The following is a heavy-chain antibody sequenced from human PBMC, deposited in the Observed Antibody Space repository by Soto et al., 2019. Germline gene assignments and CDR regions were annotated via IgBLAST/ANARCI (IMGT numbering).Heavy chain of an antibody. V-gene: IGHV3-21*01. CDR3: ARDRLYCSSTSCYSYYYYGMDV. CDR1: GFTFSSYW. D-gene: IGHD2-2*01. CDR2: ISSSSSYI. Sequence: GGALRLSXAASGFTFSSYWMNWVRQAPGKGLEWVSSISSSSSYIYYADSVKGRFTISRDNAKNSLYLQMNSLRAEDTAVYYCARDRLYCSSTSCYSYYYYGMDVWGQGTTVTVSS. J-gene: IGHJ6*02.